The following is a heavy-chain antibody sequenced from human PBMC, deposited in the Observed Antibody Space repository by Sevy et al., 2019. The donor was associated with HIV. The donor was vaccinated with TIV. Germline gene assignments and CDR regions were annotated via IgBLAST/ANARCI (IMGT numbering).Heavy chain of an antibody. D-gene: IGHD1-26*01. J-gene: IGHJ4*02. V-gene: IGHV3-7*03. Sequence: GGSLRLSCAASGFTFSSYWMSWVRQAPGKGLEWVANIKHDGSEKYYVDSVKGRFTISRDNAKNSLYLQMNSLRAEDTAVYYCARERGATNLWNFDYWDQGTLVTVSS. CDR3: ARERGATNLWNFDY. CDR1: GFTFSSYW. CDR2: IKHDGSEK.